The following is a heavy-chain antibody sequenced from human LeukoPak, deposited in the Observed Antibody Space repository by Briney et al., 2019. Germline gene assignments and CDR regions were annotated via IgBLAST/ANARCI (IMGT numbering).Heavy chain of an antibody. J-gene: IGHJ1*01. Sequence: GGSLRLTCAASGFTFSSYWMHWVRQAPGKGLVWVSGTNTDGSSTMYADSVKGRFTIARDNAKNTLYLQMNSLRAEDTAVYYCYGANAEHWGQGTLVTVSS. CDR3: YGANAEH. CDR1: GFTFSSYW. D-gene: IGHD4-23*01. V-gene: IGHV3-74*03. CDR2: TNTDGSST.